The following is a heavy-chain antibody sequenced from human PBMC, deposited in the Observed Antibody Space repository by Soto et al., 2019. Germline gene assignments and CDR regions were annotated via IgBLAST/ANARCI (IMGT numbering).Heavy chain of an antibody. CDR1: GFTVSSYA. D-gene: IGHD5-12*01. Sequence: PWGSLRLSCAASGFTVSSYAMHWVRQAPGKGLEWVAVISYDGSNKYYADSVKGRFTISRDNSKNTLYLQMNSLRAEDTAVYYCARAHVPTDIVATTTYYYYGMDVWGQGTTVTVSS. V-gene: IGHV3-30-3*01. J-gene: IGHJ6*02. CDR2: ISYDGSNK. CDR3: ARAHVPTDIVATTTYYYYGMDV.